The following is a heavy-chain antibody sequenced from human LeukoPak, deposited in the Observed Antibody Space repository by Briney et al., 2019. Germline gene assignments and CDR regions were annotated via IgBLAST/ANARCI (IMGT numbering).Heavy chain of an antibody. J-gene: IGHJ6*03. CDR2: INHSGST. D-gene: IGHD1-14*01. Sequence: PSETLSLTCAVYGGSLSGYYWSWIRQPPGKGLEWIGEINHSGSTNYNPSLKSRVTISVDTSKNQFSLKLSSVTAADTAVYYCARGTRTAYYYYYYMDVWGKGTTVTVSS. CDR3: ARGTRTAYYYYYYMDV. CDR1: GGSLSGYY. V-gene: IGHV4-34*01.